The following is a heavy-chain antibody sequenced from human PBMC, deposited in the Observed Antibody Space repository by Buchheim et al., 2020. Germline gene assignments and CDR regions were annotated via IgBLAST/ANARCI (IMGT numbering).Heavy chain of an antibody. CDR1: GFTFSSYW. CDR3: AKAASSSWYGASYYGLDV. Sequence: EVQLVESGGGLVQPGGSLRLSCAASGFTFSSYWMSWVRQAPGKGLEWVSYISGSGSTTFYADSVKGRFTISRDNVKYSLYLQMNSLRVEDAAIYYCAKAASSSWYGASYYGLDVWGQGTT. CDR2: ISGSGSTT. D-gene: IGHD6-13*01. V-gene: IGHV3-48*04. J-gene: IGHJ6*02.